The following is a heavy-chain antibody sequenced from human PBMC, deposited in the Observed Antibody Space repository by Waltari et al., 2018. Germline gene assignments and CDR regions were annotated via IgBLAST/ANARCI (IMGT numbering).Heavy chain of an antibody. CDR2: IYYSGST. V-gene: IGHV4-31*03. Sequence: QVQLQESGPGLVKPSQTLSLTCTVSGGSISSGGYYWSWLRQYPGKGLEWIGYIYYSGSTYYNPSLKSRVTISVDTSKNQFSLKLSSVTAADTAVYYCARDGSAAAKPPYMDVWGKGTTVTVSS. J-gene: IGHJ6*03. CDR3: ARDGSAAAKPPYMDV. D-gene: IGHD6-25*01. CDR1: GGSISSGGYY.